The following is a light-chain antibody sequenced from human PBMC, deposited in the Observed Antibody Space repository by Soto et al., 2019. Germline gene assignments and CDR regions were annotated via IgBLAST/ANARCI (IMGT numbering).Light chain of an antibody. V-gene: IGKV3-15*01. CDR1: QSVSRN. CDR2: GAL. J-gene: IGKJ2*01. CDR3: QQYNNWPPYT. Sequence: EIVMPQSPATLSVSPGERANLSCRASQSVSRNLAWYQQKSSQAPRLLIYGALTRATGIPARFSGSGYGTEFTHTISRLQSEDLAVSYCQQYNNWPPYTFGQGTKLEIK.